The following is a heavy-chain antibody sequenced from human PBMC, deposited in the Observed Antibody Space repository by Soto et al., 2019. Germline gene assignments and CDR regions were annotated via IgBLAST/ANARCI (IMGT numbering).Heavy chain of an antibody. V-gene: IGHV1-69*02. D-gene: IGHD2-15*01. CDR2: IVPILGIA. CDR3: ARRMSY. CDR1: GGTFSSYT. Sequence: QVQLVQSGAEVKKPGSSMKVSCKASGGTFSSYTISWVRQAPGQGFEWMGRIVPILGIATYSQRFQGRVTITADKSTATAYLELSSLTSEDTAVYYCARRMSYWGQGTLVTVSS. J-gene: IGHJ4*02.